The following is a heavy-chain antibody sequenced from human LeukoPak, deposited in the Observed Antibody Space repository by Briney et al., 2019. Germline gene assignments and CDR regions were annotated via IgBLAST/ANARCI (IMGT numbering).Heavy chain of an antibody. CDR1: GFTVSSNY. V-gene: IGHV3-66*01. CDR3: ARGRRELRPIAATEGFFFDY. D-gene: IGHD6-25*01. CDR2: IYSGGST. Sequence: GGSLRLSCAASGFTVSSNYMSWVRQAPGKGLEWVSVIYSGGSTYYADSVKGRFTISRDNSKNTLYPQMNSLRAEDTAVYYCARGRRELRPIAATEGFFFDYWGQGTLVTVSS. J-gene: IGHJ4*02.